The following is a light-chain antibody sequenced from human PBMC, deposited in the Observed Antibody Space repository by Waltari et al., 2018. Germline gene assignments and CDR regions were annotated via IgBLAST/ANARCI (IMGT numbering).Light chain of an antibody. CDR3: QQYYDVPYT. Sequence: DIVMTQSPDSLAVSLGEGATVNCKSSQSVLYNSNKKNYLAWYQQRPGQPPRLLIYWASIRQSGIPDRFRGSGSATEFTLTITSLQAEDVAVYYCQQYYDVPYTFGQGTKVEI. CDR1: QSVLYNSNKKNY. CDR2: WAS. V-gene: IGKV4-1*01. J-gene: IGKJ2*01.